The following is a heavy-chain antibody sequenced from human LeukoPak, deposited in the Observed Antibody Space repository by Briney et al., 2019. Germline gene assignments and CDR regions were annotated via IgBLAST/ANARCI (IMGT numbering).Heavy chain of an antibody. D-gene: IGHD3-22*01. Sequence: GGSLRLSCAGSGFTFSSFAMSWVRQAPGRGLEWVSAICKSGGSTFYADSVRGRFTISRDNSMNTLFLQMNSLRAEDTAVYYCAKDLESAYDCAGHYSPFDSWAQGTLVTVSS. V-gene: IGHV3-23*01. J-gene: IGHJ4*02. CDR1: GFTFSSFA. CDR2: ICKSGGST. CDR3: AKDLESAYDCAGHYSPFDS.